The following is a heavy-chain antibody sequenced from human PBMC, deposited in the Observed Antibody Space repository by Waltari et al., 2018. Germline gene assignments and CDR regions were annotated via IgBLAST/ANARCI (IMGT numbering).Heavy chain of an antibody. V-gene: IGHV4-39*07. CDR2: IYYSGST. CDR3: ASGSYDFWSGYFDY. D-gene: IGHD3-3*01. J-gene: IGHJ4*02. Sequence: QLQLQESGPGLVKPSETLSLTCTVSGGSISSSSYYWGWIRQPPGKGLEWIGSIYYSGSTYYTPSLKSRVTISVDTSKNQFSLKLSSVTAADTAVYYCASGSYDFWSGYFDYWGQGTLVTVSS. CDR1: GGSISSSSYY.